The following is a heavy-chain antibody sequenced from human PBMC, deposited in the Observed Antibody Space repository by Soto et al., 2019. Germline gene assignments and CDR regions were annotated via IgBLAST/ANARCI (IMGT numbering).Heavy chain of an antibody. CDR3: ARLSGDYYGSDV. CDR1: GGSIRSYS. D-gene: IGHD3-10*01. V-gene: IGHV4-59*01. CDR2: IYYSGST. Sequence: SETLSLTCTVSGGSIRSYSWNWIRQPPGKGLEWIGDIYYSGSTNYSPSLKSRVTMSVDTSKNQFSLKLSSVTAADLAVYYCARLSGDYYGSDVWGQGTTVTVSS. J-gene: IGHJ6*02.